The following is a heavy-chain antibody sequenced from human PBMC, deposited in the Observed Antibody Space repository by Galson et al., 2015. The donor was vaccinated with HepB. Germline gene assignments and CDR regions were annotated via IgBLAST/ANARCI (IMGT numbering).Heavy chain of an antibody. CDR3: ARDGQNFWSDYRSSYSYMDV. V-gene: IGHV3-30-3*01. CDR1: GFTFHFYA. D-gene: IGHD3-3*01. CDR2: ISHDENYR. J-gene: IGHJ6*03. Sequence: SLRLSCAASGFTFHFYAMHWVRQAPGQGLEWVAGISHDENYRYYRDSVKDRFTISRDNSKNTLYLQMNSLRTEDTAVFYCARDGQNFWSDYRSSYSYMDVWGKGTTVTVSS.